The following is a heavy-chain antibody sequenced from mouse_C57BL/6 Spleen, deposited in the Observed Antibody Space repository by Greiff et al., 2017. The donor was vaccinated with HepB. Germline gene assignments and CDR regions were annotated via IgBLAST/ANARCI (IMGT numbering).Heavy chain of an antibody. J-gene: IGHJ4*01. CDR1: GYTFTSSW. D-gene: IGHD1-1*01. V-gene: IGHV1-52*01. CDR2: IDPSDSET. CDR3: ARWGVVATDAMDY. Sequence: VQLQQSGAELVRPGSSVKLSCKASGYTFTSSWMHWVKQRPIQGLDWIGNIDPSDSETHYHQKFKDKATLTVDKSSSTAYLQLSSLTAEDSAFYCWARWGVVATDAMDYWGQGTSVTVSS.